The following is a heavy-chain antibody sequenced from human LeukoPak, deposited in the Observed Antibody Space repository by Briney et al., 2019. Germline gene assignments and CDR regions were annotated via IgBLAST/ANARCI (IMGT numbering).Heavy chain of an antibody. CDR2: SRNKANSYTT. Sequence: GGSLRLSCAASGFTFSDHYMDWVRQTPGKGLEWVGRSRNKANSYTTEYAASVKGRFTISRDDSKNSLFLQMNSLKTDDTAVYYCARASRSGSYFFYWGQGTLVTVSS. D-gene: IGHD1-26*01. V-gene: IGHV3-72*01. CDR3: ARASRSGSYFFY. J-gene: IGHJ4*02. CDR1: GFTFSDHY.